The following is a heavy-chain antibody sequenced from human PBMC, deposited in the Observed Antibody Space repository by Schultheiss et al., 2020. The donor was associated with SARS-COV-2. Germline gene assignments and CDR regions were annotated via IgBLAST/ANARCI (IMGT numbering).Heavy chain of an antibody. J-gene: IGHJ5*02. D-gene: IGHD6-13*01. V-gene: IGHV4-39*01. Sequence: SETLSLTCTVSGGSISSSSYYWGWIRQPPGKGLEWIRSIYYSGSTYYNPSLKSRVTISVDTSKNQFSLKLSSVTAADTAVYYCARLPRSSSWYLGKGWFDPWGQGTLVTVSS. CDR1: GGSISSSSYY. CDR3: ARLPRSSSWYLGKGWFDP. CDR2: IYYSGST.